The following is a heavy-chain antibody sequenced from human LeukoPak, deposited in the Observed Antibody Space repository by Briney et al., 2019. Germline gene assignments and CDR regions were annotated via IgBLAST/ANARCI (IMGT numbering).Heavy chain of an antibody. CDR2: ISTSSTYI. CDR3: ARDPSLGKIQGLPFYGSGYSRALDY. CDR1: GFTFSSYS. J-gene: IGHJ4*02. Sequence: GGSLRLSCAASGFTFSSYSMKWVRQAPGKGLEGVSSISTSSTYIYYADSVKGRFTISRDNANNSLFLQMNSLRTEDTAVYYCARDPSLGKIQGLPFYGSGYSRALDYWGQGTLVTVSS. D-gene: IGHD3-10*01. V-gene: IGHV3-21*01.